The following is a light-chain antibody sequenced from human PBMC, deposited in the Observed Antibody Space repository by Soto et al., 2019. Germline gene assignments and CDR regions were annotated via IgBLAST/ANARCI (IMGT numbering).Light chain of an antibody. CDR3: SSYATSSTLDV. CDR1: SSDICGYDY. Sequence: QSALTQPASVSGSAGQSITISCTGTSSDICGYDYVSWYQHHPGKAPRLILYDVSNRPSGVSNRFSGSKSGNTASLTISGLQAEDEAEYYCSSYATSSTLDVFGTGTKVTVL. J-gene: IGLJ1*01. V-gene: IGLV2-14*03. CDR2: DVS.